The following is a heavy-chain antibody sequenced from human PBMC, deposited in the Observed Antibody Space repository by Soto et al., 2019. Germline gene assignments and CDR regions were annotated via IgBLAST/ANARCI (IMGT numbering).Heavy chain of an antibody. CDR1: GYSFTSYW. D-gene: IGHD4-17*01. J-gene: IGHJ4*02. Sequence: GESLKISCKGSGYSFTSYWIGWVRQMPGKGLEWMGIIYPGDSDTRYSPSFQGQVTISADKSISTAYLQWSSLKASDTAMYYCARARGHDYGDYDLPYYFDYWGQGTLVTVSS. V-gene: IGHV5-51*01. CDR2: IYPGDSDT. CDR3: ARARGHDYGDYDLPYYFDY.